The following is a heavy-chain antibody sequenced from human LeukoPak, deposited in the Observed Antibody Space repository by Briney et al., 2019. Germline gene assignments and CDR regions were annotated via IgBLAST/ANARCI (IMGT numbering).Heavy chain of an antibody. CDR2: IKKDGSEK. V-gene: IGHV3-7*01. J-gene: IGHJ6*03. Sequence: PGGSRRLSCAASGLSFSTYSMKWIRQAPGKGLEWLANIKKDGSEKYYVDCVKGRFTISRDNGKTSLYLHMNSLRAEDTAVYYCVRDGLYDYVWGSYRPSFRTPRYYMEVWGKGATVTVSS. CDR3: VRDGLYDYVWGSYRPSFRTPRYYMEV. D-gene: IGHD3-16*02. CDR1: GLSFSTYS.